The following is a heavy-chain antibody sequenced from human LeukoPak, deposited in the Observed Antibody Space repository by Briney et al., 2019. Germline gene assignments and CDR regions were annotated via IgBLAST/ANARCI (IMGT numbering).Heavy chain of an antibody. Sequence: ASVKVSCKASGYTFTSYAMHWVRQAPGQRLEWMGWINAGNGNTKYSQKFQGRVTITRDTSASTAYMELSSLRSEDTAVYYCARVPKKELWFGELPYYFDYWGQGTLVTVSS. CDR1: GYTFTSYA. CDR3: ARVPKKELWFGELPYYFDY. J-gene: IGHJ4*02. CDR2: INAGNGNT. D-gene: IGHD3-10*01. V-gene: IGHV1-3*01.